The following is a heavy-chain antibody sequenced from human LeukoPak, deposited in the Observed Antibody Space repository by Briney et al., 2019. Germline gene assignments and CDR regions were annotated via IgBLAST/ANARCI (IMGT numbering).Heavy chain of an antibody. J-gene: IGHJ4*02. V-gene: IGHV3-23*01. D-gene: IGHD3-10*01. CDR3: AKGEYYYGSGMVDY. Sequence: GESLRLSCAASGFTFGNYAMSWVRQAPGKGLEWVSAISGSGGSTYYADSVKGRFTISRDNSKNTLYLQMNSLRAEDTAVYYCAKGEYYYGSGMVDYWGQGTLVTVSS. CDR2: ISGSGGST. CDR1: GFTFGNYA.